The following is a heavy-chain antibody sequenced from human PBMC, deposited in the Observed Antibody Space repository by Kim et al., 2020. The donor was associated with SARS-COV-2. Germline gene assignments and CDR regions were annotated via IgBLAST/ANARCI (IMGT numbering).Heavy chain of an antibody. Sequence: SETLSLTCSVSGASMSSYYWSWIRQPPGKGLEWIGYAYYSGSTNYNPSLKSRVTISVDTSKNQFSLKLSSVTAADTDVYYCATRKYSSDWYWYYFDSWGQGTLVTVSS. CDR2: AYYSGST. V-gene: IGHV4-59*01. CDR3: ATRKYSSDWYWYYFDS. CDR1: GASMSSYY. J-gene: IGHJ4*02. D-gene: IGHD6-19*01.